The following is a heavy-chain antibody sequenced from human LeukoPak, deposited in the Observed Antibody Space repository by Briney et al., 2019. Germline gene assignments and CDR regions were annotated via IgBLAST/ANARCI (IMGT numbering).Heavy chain of an antibody. CDR2: IFYLGNT. J-gene: IGHJ5*02. Sequence: SETLSLTCTVSGGSITSGNYYWSWTRQPPGKDLEWIGYIFYLGNTYYNPSLRSRVSISVNAFQNQFSLKLTAVTAADTAVYYCARKYPDHWFDPWGQGTLVTVSS. V-gene: IGHV4-30-4*01. CDR3: ARKYPDHWFDP. D-gene: IGHD6-6*01. CDR1: GGSITSGNYY.